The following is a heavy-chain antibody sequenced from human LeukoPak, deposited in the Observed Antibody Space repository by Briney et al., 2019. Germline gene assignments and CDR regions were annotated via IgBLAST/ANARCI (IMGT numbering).Heavy chain of an antibody. CDR1: GFTLSAYT. Sequence: PGGSLRLSCAASGFTLSAYTMNWVRQAPGKGLEWVSSISSSSSYIYYADSVKGRFTISRDDAKNSLSLQMNSLRAEDTAVYYCARSGIKMVRGVIIKSPYHMDVWGKGTTVTVSS. J-gene: IGHJ6*03. CDR3: ARSGIKMVRGVIIKSPYHMDV. V-gene: IGHV3-21*01. D-gene: IGHD3-10*01. CDR2: ISSSSSYI.